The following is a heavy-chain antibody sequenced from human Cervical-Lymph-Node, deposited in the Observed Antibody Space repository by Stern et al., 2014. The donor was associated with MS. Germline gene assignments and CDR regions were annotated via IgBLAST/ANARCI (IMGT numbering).Heavy chain of an antibody. CDR3: ASAGYSSSQFSWFDR. Sequence: QVQLQQWGAGPVKPSETLSLTCAVFGGAFSDFYWTWIRQPPGKGLEWIGEIDRSGRTNYNPALKSRVTVLVDTARDEFSLGRRSVTAADTAVYYCASAGYSSSQFSWFDRWGQGTLVTVSS. J-gene: IGHJ5*02. CDR2: IDRSGRT. V-gene: IGHV4-34*01. CDR1: GGAFSDFY. D-gene: IGHD6-13*01.